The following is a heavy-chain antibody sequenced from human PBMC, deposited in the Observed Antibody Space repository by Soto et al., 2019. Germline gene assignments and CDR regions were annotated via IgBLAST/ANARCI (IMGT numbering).Heavy chain of an antibody. CDR2: ISYDGSNK. CDR3: ARDFLYCSGGSCYPFNWFDP. D-gene: IGHD2-15*01. CDR1: GFTFSSYA. V-gene: IGHV3-30-3*01. J-gene: IGHJ5*02. Sequence: GGSLRLSCAASGFTFSSYAMHWVRQAPGKGLGWVAVISYDGSNKYYADSVKGRFTISRDNSKNTLYLQMNSLRAEDTAVYYCARDFLYCSGGSCYPFNWFDPWGQGTLVTVSS.